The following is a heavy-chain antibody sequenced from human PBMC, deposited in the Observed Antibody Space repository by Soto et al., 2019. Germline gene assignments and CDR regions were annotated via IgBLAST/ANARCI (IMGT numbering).Heavy chain of an antibody. D-gene: IGHD2-2*01. CDR3: ARDFCPVPTCYDL. Sequence: GGSLRLSCVASGFTFSNYGMHWVRQAPGKGLEWVAGIDYNEINQYYIDTVKGRFTISRDQSKNTLYLQMNSLRAEDTAVYYCARDFCPVPTCYDLWGQGVLLTVSS. CDR2: IDYNEINQ. V-gene: IGHV3-33*01. J-gene: IGHJ4*02. CDR1: GFTFSNYG.